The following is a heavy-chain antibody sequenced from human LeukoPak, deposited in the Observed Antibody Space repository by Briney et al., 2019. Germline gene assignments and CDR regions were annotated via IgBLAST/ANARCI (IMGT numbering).Heavy chain of an antibody. D-gene: IGHD6-19*01. Sequence: PSETLSLTCTVSGGPTSSFYWSWIRQPAGKRLEWIGRIYSGGITNYNPSLKSRVTMSEDTSKNQFSLRLNSVTAADTAVYYCARLSTGWYFQRWGQGTLVSVSS. CDR1: GGPTSSFY. V-gene: IGHV4-4*07. J-gene: IGHJ1*01. CDR3: ARLSTGWYFQR. CDR2: IYSGGIT.